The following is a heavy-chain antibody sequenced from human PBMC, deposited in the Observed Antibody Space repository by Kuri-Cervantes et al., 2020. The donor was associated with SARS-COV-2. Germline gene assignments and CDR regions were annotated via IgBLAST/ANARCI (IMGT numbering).Heavy chain of an antibody. CDR2: FDPEDGET. Sequence: ASVTVSCKVSGYTLTELSMHWVGQAPGKGLEWMGGFDPEDGETIYAQKFQGRVTMTEDTSTDTAYMELSSLRSEDTAVYYCATGLDGKQWLVQTRWYYYYGMDVWGQGTTVTVSS. CDR3: ATGLDGKQWLVQTRWYYYYGMDV. D-gene: IGHD6-19*01. J-gene: IGHJ6*02. CDR1: GYTLTELS. V-gene: IGHV1-24*01.